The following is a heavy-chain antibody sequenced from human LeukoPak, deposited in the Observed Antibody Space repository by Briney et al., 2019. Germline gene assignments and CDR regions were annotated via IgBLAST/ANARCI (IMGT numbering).Heavy chain of an antibody. Sequence: GESLKISCKGSGYSFTSYWIGWVRQMPGRGLEWMGIVYPGDSDTRYSPSFQGQVTLSADKSISTAYLQWSGLKASDTAIYYCARRGEAMDPFDYWGQGTLVTVSS. J-gene: IGHJ4*02. CDR2: VYPGDSDT. CDR1: GYSFTSYW. CDR3: ARRGEAMDPFDY. D-gene: IGHD5-18*01. V-gene: IGHV5-51*01.